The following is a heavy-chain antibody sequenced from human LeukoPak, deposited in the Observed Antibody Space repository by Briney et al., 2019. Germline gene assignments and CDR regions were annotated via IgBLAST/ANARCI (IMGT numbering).Heavy chain of an antibody. CDR2: ISWNSGSI. V-gene: IGHV3-9*01. D-gene: IGHD3-3*01. Sequence: GGSLRLSCAASGFTFDDYALHWVRQAPGKGLEWVSGISWNSGSIAYADSVKGRFTISRDNSKNTLYLQMNSLRAEDTAVYYCARGKYYDFWSGYYDYWGQGTLVTVSS. CDR1: GFTFDDYA. CDR3: ARGKYYDFWSGYYDY. J-gene: IGHJ4*02.